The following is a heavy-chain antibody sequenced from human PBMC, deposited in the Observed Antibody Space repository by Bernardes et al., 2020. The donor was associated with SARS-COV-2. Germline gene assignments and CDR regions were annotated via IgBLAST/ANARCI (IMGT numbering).Heavy chain of an antibody. D-gene: IGHD6-19*01. CDR2: ISSSSSYI. CDR3: ARAGGFRNIAVAGIGY. J-gene: IGHJ4*02. Sequence: GGSLRLSCAASGFTFSSYSMNWVRQAPGKGLEWFSSISSSSSYIYYADSVKGRFTISRDNAKNSLYLQMNSLRAEDTAVYYCARAGGFRNIAVAGIGYWGQGTLVTVSS. V-gene: IGHV3-21*01. CDR1: GFTFSSYS.